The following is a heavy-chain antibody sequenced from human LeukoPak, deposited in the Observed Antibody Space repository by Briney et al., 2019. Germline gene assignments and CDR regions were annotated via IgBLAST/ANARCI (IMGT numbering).Heavy chain of an antibody. V-gene: IGHV3-21*01. Sequence: GGSLRLSCAASGFTFDDYGMSWVRQAPGKGLEWVSSISRSGGSTYYAESVKGRLTISRDNAESSVYLQVNSLRVEDTAVYYCVRGDKRDYWGQGTLVTVSS. CDR2: ISRSGGST. CDR1: GFTFDDYG. D-gene: IGHD5-24*01. CDR3: VRGDKRDY. J-gene: IGHJ4*02.